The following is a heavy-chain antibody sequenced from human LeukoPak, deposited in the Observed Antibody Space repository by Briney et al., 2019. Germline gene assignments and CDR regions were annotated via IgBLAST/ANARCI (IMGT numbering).Heavy chain of an antibody. CDR1: GGSISSYY. CDR3: ARRGSRYDFWSGPGGFDP. CDR2: MSTSGST. J-gene: IGHJ5*02. D-gene: IGHD3-3*01. V-gene: IGHV4-4*09. Sequence: SETLSLTCTVSGGSISSYYWSWIRQPPGKGLEWIGYMSTSGSTNYNPSLMSRDTISLDTSKNQFSLKLNSVTAADTAVYYCARRGSRYDFWSGPGGFDPWGQGTLVTVSS.